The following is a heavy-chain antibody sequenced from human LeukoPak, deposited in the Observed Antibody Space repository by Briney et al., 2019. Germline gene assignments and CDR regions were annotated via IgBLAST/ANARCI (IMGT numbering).Heavy chain of an antibody. V-gene: IGHV3-30-3*01. Sequence: GGSLRLSCAASGFTYSSYAMHWVRQAPGKGLEWVAVISYDGSNKYYADSVKGRFTISRDNSKSTLYLQMNSLRAEDTAVYYCARDTAYYYDSSGLDAFDIWGQGTMVTVSP. CDR3: ARDTAYYYDSSGLDAFDI. J-gene: IGHJ3*02. D-gene: IGHD3-22*01. CDR2: ISYDGSNK. CDR1: GFTYSSYA.